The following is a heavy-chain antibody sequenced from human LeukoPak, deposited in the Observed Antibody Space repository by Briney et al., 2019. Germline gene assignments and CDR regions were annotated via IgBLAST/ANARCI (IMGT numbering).Heavy chain of an antibody. J-gene: IGHJ4*02. CDR3: ARRYCSSTSCTLDH. CDR2: ISYDGSNK. D-gene: IGHD2-2*01. Sequence: GRSLRLSCAASGFTFSSYAMHWVRQAPGKGLEWVAVISYDGSNKYYADSVKGRFSISRDNAKNSLYLQMNSLRAEDTAVYYCARRYCSSTSCTLDHWGQGTLVTVSS. V-gene: IGHV3-30*04. CDR1: GFTFSSYA.